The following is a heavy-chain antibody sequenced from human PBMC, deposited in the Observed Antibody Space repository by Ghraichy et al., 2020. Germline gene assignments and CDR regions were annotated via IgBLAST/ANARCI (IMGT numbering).Heavy chain of an antibody. CDR3: ARRKEALDI. V-gene: IGHV3-64*01. CDR1: GFTFSNSP. CDR2: ISTDGAGT. Sequence: GGSLRLSCAASGFTFSNSPMHWVRQAPGKGLEYVSAISTDGAGTYYANSVKGRFTVSRDNSKNTLYLQMGSLRPEELAVYYCARRKEALDIWGQVTMVTVSS. J-gene: IGHJ3*02.